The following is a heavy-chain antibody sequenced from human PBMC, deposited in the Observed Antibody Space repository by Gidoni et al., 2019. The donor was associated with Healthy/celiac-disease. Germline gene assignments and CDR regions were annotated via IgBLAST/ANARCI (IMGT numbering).Heavy chain of an antibody. D-gene: IGHD1-7*01. J-gene: IGHJ3*02. V-gene: IGHV4-59*08. Sequence: QVQLQESGPGLVKPSETLSLTCTVSGGSISSYYWSWTRQPPGKGLEWIGYIHYSGSTNYNPSLKSRVTISVDTSKNQFSLKQSSVTDADTAVYYCARRGEECWNYEDAFDIWGQGTMVTVSS. CDR1: GGSISSYY. CDR2: IHYSGST. CDR3: ARRGEECWNYEDAFDI.